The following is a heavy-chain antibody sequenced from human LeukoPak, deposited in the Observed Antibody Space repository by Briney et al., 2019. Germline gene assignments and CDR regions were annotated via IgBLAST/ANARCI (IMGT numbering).Heavy chain of an antibody. D-gene: IGHD3-9*01. J-gene: IGHJ3*02. CDR2: IKSKTDGGTT. V-gene: IGHV3-15*01. Sequence: GGSLRLSCAASGFTFSNAWMSWVRQAPGKGLEWVGRIKSKTDGGTTDYAAPVKGRFTISRDDSKNTLYLQMNSLKTEDTAVYYCTTDRKVRYFDWLFPDAFDIWGQGTMVTVSS. CDR1: GFTFSNAW. CDR3: TTDRKVRYFDWLFPDAFDI.